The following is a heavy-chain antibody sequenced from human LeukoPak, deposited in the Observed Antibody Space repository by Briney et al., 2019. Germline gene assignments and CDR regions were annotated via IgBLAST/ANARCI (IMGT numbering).Heavy chain of an antibody. CDR3: AAGTAADY. CDR1: GIPFSDYY. J-gene: IGHJ4*02. CDR2: ISASSSYT. V-gene: IGHV3-11*03. D-gene: IGHD6-13*01. Sequence: GSLRPSCVVSGIPFSDYYMNWIRQTPGKGLEWISYISASSSYTDYADSVKGRFTISRDNAQNALFLQMNRLRVEDTAVYYCAAGTAADYWGQGTLVTVSS.